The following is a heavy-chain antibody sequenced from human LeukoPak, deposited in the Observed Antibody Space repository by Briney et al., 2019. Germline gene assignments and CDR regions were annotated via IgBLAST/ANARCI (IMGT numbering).Heavy chain of an antibody. D-gene: IGHD1-26*01. J-gene: IGHJ4*02. CDR1: GGSISSTNW. V-gene: IGHV4-4*02. Sequence: SGTLSLTCGVSGGSISSTNWWSWVRQPPGQGLEWIGEISLSGVTNYNPSLKSRVTMSLDRSKNHLSLTLTSVTAADTAVYHCSRESGAFSPFGYWGQGTLVTVSS. CDR3: SRESGAFSPFGY. CDR2: ISLSGVT.